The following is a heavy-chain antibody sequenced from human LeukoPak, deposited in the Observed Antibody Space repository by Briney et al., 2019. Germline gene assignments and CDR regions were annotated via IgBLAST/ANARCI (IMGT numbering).Heavy chain of an antibody. D-gene: IGHD6-13*01. CDR1: GFTFSSYA. CDR2: ISGSGGST. CDR3: AKGLAAALYYYYGMDV. V-gene: IGHV3-23*01. J-gene: IGHJ6*02. Sequence: GGSLRLSCAASGFTFSSYAMSWVRQAPGKGLEWVSAISGSGGSTYYADSVKGRFTFSRDNSKTTLYLQMNSLRAEDTAVYYCAKGLAAALYYYYGMDVWGQGTTVTVSS.